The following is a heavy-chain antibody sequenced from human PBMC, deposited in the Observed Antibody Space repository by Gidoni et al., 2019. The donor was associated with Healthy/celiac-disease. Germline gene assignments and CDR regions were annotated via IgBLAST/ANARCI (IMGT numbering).Heavy chain of an antibody. D-gene: IGHD3-10*01. Sequence: EVQLVESGGGLVKPGGSLRLSCAASGFTFSSYSMNWVRQAPGKGLEWVSSISSSSSYIYYADSVKGRFTISRDNAKNSLYLQMNSLRAEDTAVYYCARDTYQTYYGSGSYYGYYYYGMDVWGQGTTVTVSS. CDR1: GFTFSSYS. V-gene: IGHV3-21*01. CDR2: ISSSSSYI. J-gene: IGHJ6*02. CDR3: ARDTYQTYYGSGSYYGYYYYGMDV.